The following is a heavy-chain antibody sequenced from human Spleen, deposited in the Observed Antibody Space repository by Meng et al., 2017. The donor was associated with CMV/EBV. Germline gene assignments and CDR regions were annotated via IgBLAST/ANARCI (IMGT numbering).Heavy chain of an antibody. D-gene: IGHD6-13*01. CDR1: GGTFSTYP. Sequence: SVKVSCKASGGTFSTYPISWVRQAPGQSLEWMGGVIPMFGSPRLSPEFQGRVTITADKSTSTAYMDLSSLRSEDTAVYYCARTGIAASGPGYYNGLDVWGQGTTVTVSS. CDR2: VIPMFGSP. J-gene: IGHJ6*02. CDR3: ARTGIAASGPGYYNGLDV. V-gene: IGHV1-69*06.